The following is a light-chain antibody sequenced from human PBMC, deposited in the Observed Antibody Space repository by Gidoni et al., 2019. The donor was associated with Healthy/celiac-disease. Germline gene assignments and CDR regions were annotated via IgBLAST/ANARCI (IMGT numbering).Light chain of an antibody. CDR3: QQYNSYST. Sequence: DIQMTQSPSTLSASVGDRVTITCRASQSISSWLAWYQQKPGKAPKLLIYKASSLESVVPSRFSGSGSGTEFTLTISSLQPDDFATYYCQQYNSYSTFGQGTKVEIK. J-gene: IGKJ1*01. CDR2: KAS. V-gene: IGKV1-5*03. CDR1: QSISSW.